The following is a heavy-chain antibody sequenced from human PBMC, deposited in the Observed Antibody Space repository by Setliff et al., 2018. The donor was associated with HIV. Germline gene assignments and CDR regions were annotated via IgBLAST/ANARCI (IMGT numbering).Heavy chain of an antibody. V-gene: IGHV4-39*01. J-gene: IGHJ5*02. CDR1: GGSISSSSYY. CDR2: IYYSGST. CDR3: ARRDRGDYYDSSGYYQRWFDP. Sequence: SETLSLTCTVSGGSISSSSYYWGWIRQPPGKGLEWIGSIYYSGSTYYNPALKSRVTRSVDTSKNQFSLKLSSVTAADTAVYFCARRDRGDYYDSSGYYQRWFDPWGRGTLVTVSS. D-gene: IGHD3-22*01.